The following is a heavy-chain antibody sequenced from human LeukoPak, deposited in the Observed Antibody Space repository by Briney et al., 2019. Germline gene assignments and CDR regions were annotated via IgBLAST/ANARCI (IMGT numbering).Heavy chain of an antibody. Sequence: SETLSLTCAVYGGSFSGYYWSWIRQPPGKGLEWIGEINHSGSTNYNPSLKSRVTISVDTSKNQFSLKLSSVTAADTAVYYCARGPGNIDCGDYVDYWGQGTLVTVSS. D-gene: IGHD4-17*01. CDR3: ARGPGNIDCGDYVDY. CDR1: GGSFSGYY. J-gene: IGHJ4*02. CDR2: INHSGST. V-gene: IGHV4-34*01.